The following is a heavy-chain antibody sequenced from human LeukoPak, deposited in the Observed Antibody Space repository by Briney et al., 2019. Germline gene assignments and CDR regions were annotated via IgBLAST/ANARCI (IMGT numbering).Heavy chain of an antibody. D-gene: IGHD4-23*01. CDR1: GFTFSSYG. V-gene: IGHV3-7*03. J-gene: IGHJ4*02. CDR2: IKQDGSEK. Sequence: GGSLRLSCAASGFTFSSYGMSWVRQAQGKGLEWVANIKQDGSEKYYVDSVKGRFTISRDNAKNSLYLQMNSLRAEDTAVYYCARRAGGYSHPYDYWARESWSPSPQ. CDR3: ARRAGGYSHPYDY.